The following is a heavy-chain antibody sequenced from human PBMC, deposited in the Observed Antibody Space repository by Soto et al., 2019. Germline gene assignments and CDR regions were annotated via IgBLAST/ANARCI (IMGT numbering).Heavy chain of an antibody. D-gene: IGHD3-3*01. CDR1: GFTFISYA. V-gene: IGHV3-64*01. CDR3: AREIENDFWSGYYTGPVDY. CDR2: ISSNGGST. J-gene: IGHJ4*02. Sequence: GGSLRLSCAASGFTFISYAMHWGRQAPWKGLEYVSAISSNGGSTYYANSVKGRFTISRDNSKNTLYLQMGSLRAEDMAVYYCAREIENDFWSGYYTGPVDYWGQGTLVTVS.